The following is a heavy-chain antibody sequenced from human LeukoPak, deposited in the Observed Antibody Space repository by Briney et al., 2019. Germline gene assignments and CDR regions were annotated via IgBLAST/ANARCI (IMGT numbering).Heavy chain of an antibody. V-gene: IGHV5-51*01. CDR2: IYPGDSDT. D-gene: IGHD2-2*01. CDR1: GYNFLKYW. J-gene: IGHJ3*02. CDR3: ARGCVYPHTMAEAFDI. Sequence: PGESLKISCKASGYNFLKYWIAWVRQMPGKGLEWMGIIYPGDSDTRYSPSFQGQVTISADKSISTAYLQWSSLKASDTAMYYCARGCVYPHTMAEAFDIWGQGTMVTVSS.